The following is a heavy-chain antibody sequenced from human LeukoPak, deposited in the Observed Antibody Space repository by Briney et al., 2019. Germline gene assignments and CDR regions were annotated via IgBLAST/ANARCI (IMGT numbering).Heavy chain of an antibody. CDR1: GGTLSSYA. CDR3: ASLAAADRNYYDSSGVDY. Sequence: SVKVSCKASGGTLSSYAISWVRQAPGQGLEWMGRIIPILGIANYAQKFQGRVTITADKSTSTAYMELSSLRSEDTAVYYCASLAAADRNYYDSSGVDYWGQGTLVTVSS. CDR2: IIPILGIA. V-gene: IGHV1-69*04. J-gene: IGHJ4*02. D-gene: IGHD3-22*01.